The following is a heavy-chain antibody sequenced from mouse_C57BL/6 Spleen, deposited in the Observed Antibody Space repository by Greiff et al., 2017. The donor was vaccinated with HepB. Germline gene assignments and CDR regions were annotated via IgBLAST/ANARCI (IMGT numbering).Heavy chain of an antibody. J-gene: IGHJ4*01. CDR1: GFTFSDYG. CDR3: ARKDYYYCSISYAMDY. D-gene: IGHD1-1*01. Sequence: EVHLVESGGGLVKPGGSLKLSCAASGFTFSDYGMHWVRQAPEKGLEWVAYISSGSSTIYYAEPVKGRLTISRDNAKNTLFLQMTSLRSADTALYYCARKDYYYCSISYAMDYWGQGTSVTVSS. V-gene: IGHV5-17*01. CDR2: ISSGSSTI.